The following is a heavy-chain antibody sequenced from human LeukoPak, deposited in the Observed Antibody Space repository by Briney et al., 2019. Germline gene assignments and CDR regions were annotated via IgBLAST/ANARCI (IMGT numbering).Heavy chain of an antibody. CDR2: INQSGDT. Sequence: PSETLSLTCAVDGGSFSGYYWTWLRQPPGKGLEWIGEINQSGDTKSHTSLRSRVTLSVDPSNKQFSLRLTSVAAADTAVYFCARGHSTSGLDFWGQGALVSVSS. CDR3: ARGHSTSGLDF. V-gene: IGHV4-34*01. J-gene: IGHJ4*02. CDR1: GGSFSGYY. D-gene: IGHD1-26*01.